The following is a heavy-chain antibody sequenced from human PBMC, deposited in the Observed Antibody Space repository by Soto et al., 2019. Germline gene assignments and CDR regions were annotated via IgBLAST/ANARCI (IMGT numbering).Heavy chain of an antibody. Sequence: PSETLSLTCTVSGGSISSGGYYWSWIRQHPGKGLEWIGYIYYSGSTYYNPSLKSRVTISVDTSKNQLSLKLSSVTAADTAVYYCARDVAAIYPYYYYYGMDVWGQGTTVTVSS. D-gene: IGHD2-21*02. V-gene: IGHV4-31*03. CDR3: ARDVAAIYPYYYYYGMDV. CDR2: IYYSGST. J-gene: IGHJ6*02. CDR1: GGSISSGGYY.